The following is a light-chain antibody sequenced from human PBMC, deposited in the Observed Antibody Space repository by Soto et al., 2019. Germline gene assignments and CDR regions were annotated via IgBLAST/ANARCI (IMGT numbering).Light chain of an antibody. CDR2: DAS. Sequence: EIVLTQSPVTVSLSPGERATLSCRASQSVSSNLAWYQQRPGQAPRLLIFDASRRATGIPARFSGSGFGTDFPLAISSLEPEDFAVYYCQHRSNWPWTVGQGTQGEIK. J-gene: IGKJ1*01. CDR1: QSVSSN. V-gene: IGKV3-11*01. CDR3: QHRSNWPWT.